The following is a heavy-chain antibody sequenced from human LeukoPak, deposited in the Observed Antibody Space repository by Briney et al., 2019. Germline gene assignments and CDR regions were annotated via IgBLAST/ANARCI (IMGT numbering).Heavy chain of an antibody. CDR1: GGTFSSYA. CDR2: IIPIFGTA. J-gene: IGHJ6*02. V-gene: IGHV1-69*13. Sequence: ASVKVSCKASGGTFSSYAISWVRQAPGQGLEWMGGIIPIFGTANYAQKFQGRVTITADESTSTAYMELSSLRSEDTAVYYCARELRSYRYYYYGMDVWGQGTTVTVSS. CDR3: ARELRSYRYYYYGMDV. D-gene: IGHD4-11*01.